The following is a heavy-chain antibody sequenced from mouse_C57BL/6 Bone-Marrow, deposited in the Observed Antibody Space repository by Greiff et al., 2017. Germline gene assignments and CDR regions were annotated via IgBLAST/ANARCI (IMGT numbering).Heavy chain of an antibody. CDR3: AKSGTGYDAY. Sequence: QVQLQQPGAELVMPGASVKLSCKASGYTFTSYWMHWVKQRPGQGLEWIGEIDPSDSYTNYNQKFKGKSTLTVDKSSSTAYMPLSSLTSEDSAVXECAKSGTGYDAYWGQGTLVTVSA. CDR2: IDPSDSYT. J-gene: IGHJ3*01. D-gene: IGHD3-2*02. CDR1: GYTFTSYW. V-gene: IGHV1-69*01.